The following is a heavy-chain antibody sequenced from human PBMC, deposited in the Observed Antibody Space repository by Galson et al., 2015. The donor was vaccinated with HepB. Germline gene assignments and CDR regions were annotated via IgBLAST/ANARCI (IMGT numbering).Heavy chain of an antibody. CDR3: ARDRDYGDDYLGPGDAFDI. Sequence: SLRLSCAASGFTFSSYSMNWVRQAPGKGLAWVSYISSSSSYIYYADSVKGRFTISRDNAKNSLYLQMNSLRAEDTAVYYCARDRDYGDDYLGPGDAFDIWGQGTMVIVSS. CDR1: GFTFSSYS. V-gene: IGHV3-21*01. CDR2: ISSSSSYI. J-gene: IGHJ3*02. D-gene: IGHD4-17*01.